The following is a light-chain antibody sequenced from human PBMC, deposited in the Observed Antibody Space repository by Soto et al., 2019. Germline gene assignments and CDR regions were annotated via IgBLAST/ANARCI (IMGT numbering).Light chain of an antibody. J-gene: IGKJ1*01. CDR1: QTVSSSY. CDR2: GAS. CDR3: QQYGDSPLT. Sequence: DIVLTQSPGTLSLSPGERATLSCRASQTVSSSYLAWYQQKPGQAPRLLIYGASSRATGTPDRFSGSGSGTDFTLTISRLEPEDFAVYYCQQYGDSPLTFGQGTKVEI. V-gene: IGKV3-20*01.